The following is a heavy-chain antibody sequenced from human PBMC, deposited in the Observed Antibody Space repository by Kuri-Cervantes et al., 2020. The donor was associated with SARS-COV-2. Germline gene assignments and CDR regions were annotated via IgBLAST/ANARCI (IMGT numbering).Heavy chain of an antibody. J-gene: IGHJ6*02. CDR3: AGEDVVNYSMDV. CDR2: INQDGSEE. Sequence: GESLKISCAASGFTFSDKWMSWVRQAPGKGLEWVANINQDGSEEFYVESVKGRFNISRDNARNSLYLQMNSLRAEDTALYYCAGEDVVNYSMDVWGQGTTVTVSS. D-gene: IGHD2-21*01. CDR1: GFTFSDKW. V-gene: IGHV3-7*01.